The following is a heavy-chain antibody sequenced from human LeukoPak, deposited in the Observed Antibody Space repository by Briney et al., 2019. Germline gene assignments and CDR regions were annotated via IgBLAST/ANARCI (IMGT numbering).Heavy chain of an antibody. CDR1: GGSISNYY. CDR3: ARYSYCGGDCYDAFDI. Sequence: KASETLSLTCTVSGGSISNYYWSWIRQPPGKGLEWIGYIYYSGSTNYNPSLKSRATISIDTSKNQFSLKLSSVTAADTAVYYCARYSYCGGDCYDAFDIWGQGTMVTVSS. J-gene: IGHJ3*02. V-gene: IGHV4-59*01. CDR2: IYYSGST. D-gene: IGHD2-21*02.